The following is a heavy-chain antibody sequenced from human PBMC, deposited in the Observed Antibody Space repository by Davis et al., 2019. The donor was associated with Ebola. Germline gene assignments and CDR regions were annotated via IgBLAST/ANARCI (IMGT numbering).Heavy chain of an antibody. CDR2: INPSGGST. Sequence: ASVKVSCKASGYTFTSYYMHWVRQAPGQGLEWMGIINPSGGSTSYAQKFQGRVTMTRDTSTSTVYMELSRLRSEDTAVYYCTSGSYAGGEDYWGQGTLVTVSS. CDR1: GYTFTSYY. D-gene: IGHD1-26*01. CDR3: TSGSYAGGEDY. J-gene: IGHJ4*02. V-gene: IGHV1-46*01.